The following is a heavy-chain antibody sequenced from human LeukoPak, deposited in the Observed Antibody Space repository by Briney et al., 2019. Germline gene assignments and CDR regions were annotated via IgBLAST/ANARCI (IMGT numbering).Heavy chain of an antibody. V-gene: IGHV4-30-2*01. Sequence: PSQTLSLTCAVSGGSISSGGYSCSWIRQPPGKGLEWIGYIYHSGSTYYNPSLKSRVTISVDRSKNQFSLKLSSVTAADTAVYYCARAGWIYEFVYWGQGTLVTVSS. CDR2: IYHSGST. CDR1: GGSISSGGYS. J-gene: IGHJ4*02. CDR3: ARAGWIYEFVY. D-gene: IGHD3-3*01.